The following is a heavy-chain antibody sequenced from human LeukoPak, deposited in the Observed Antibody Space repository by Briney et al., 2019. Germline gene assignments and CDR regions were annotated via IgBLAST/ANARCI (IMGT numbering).Heavy chain of an antibody. V-gene: IGHV4-34*01. Sequence: SETLSLTCAVYGGSFSGYYWSWIRQPPGKGLEWIGEINHSGSTNYNPSLKSRVTISVDTSKNQFSLKLSSVTAADTAVYYCARGRLRDYGSGWYRKNYYYYYMDVWGKGTTVTVSS. CDR2: INHSGST. J-gene: IGHJ6*03. CDR3: ARGRLRDYGSGWYRKNYYYYYMDV. D-gene: IGHD6-19*01. CDR1: GGSFSGYY.